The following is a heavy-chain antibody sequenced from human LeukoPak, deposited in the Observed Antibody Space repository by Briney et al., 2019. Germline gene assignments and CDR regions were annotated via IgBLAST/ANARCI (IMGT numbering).Heavy chain of an antibody. CDR2: ISYDGSNK. CDR1: GFTFSSYA. Sequence: GGSLRLSCAASGFTFSSYAMHWVRQAPGKGLEWVAVISYDGSNKYYADSVKGRFTISRDNSKNTLYLQMSSLSAEDTAMYYCVRREAGGSNSWFYFDYWGQGTPVRVSS. CDR3: VRREAGGSNSWFYFDY. D-gene: IGHD6-13*01. J-gene: IGHJ4*02. V-gene: IGHV3-30*04.